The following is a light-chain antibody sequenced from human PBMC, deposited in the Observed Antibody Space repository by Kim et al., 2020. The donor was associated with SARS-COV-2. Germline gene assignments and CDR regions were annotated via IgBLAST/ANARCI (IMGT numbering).Light chain of an antibody. Sequence: EIVLTQSPGTLSLSPGERATLSCRASQSVSDNYLAWYQQKPGQAPRLLIYGASSRATGIPDRFSGSGSGTDFTLTISRLEPEDFAVYYCQQYDTSPSCAFGQETKLEL. J-gene: IGKJ2*02. CDR2: GAS. V-gene: IGKV3-20*01. CDR1: QSVSDNY. CDR3: QQYDTSPSCA.